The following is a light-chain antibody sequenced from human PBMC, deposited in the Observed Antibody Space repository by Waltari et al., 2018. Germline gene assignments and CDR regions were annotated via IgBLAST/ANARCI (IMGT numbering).Light chain of an antibody. CDR2: AAS. CDR3: QQYYSYPRT. J-gene: IGKJ1*01. Sequence: AIRMTQSQASLSASTGDRVTITCRASQGISSYLAWYQQKPVKAPKLLIYAASTLQSGVPSRFSGSGSGTDFTLTISCLQSEDFATYYCQQYYSYPRTFGQWTKVEIK. V-gene: IGKV1-8*01. CDR1: QGISSY.